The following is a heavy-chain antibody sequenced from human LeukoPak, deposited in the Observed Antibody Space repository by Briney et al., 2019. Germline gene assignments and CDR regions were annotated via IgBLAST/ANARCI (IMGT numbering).Heavy chain of an antibody. Sequence: GGSLRLSCAASGFTFSSYSMNWIRQAPGKGLEWLSYISSSGGTIYYADSVKGRFTFSRDNAKNSLYLQMNSLRADDAAVYYCARDEGSGWYYFDYWGQGTLVTVSS. J-gene: IGHJ4*02. D-gene: IGHD6-19*01. CDR1: GFTFSSYS. CDR2: ISSSGGTI. V-gene: IGHV3-48*04. CDR3: ARDEGSGWYYFDY.